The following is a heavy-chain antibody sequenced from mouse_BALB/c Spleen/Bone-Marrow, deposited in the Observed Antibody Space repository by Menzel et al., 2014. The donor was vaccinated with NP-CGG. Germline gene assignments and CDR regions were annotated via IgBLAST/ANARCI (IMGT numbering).Heavy chain of an antibody. CDR1: GYSFTSYY. Sequence: VQLQQSGPELVKPGASVKISCKASGYSFTSYYIHWVKQKPGQGLERIGWIFPGSGNTKYNEKFKGKATLTADTSSSTAYMQLSSLTSEDSAVYFCARVFDYWGQGTTLTVSS. CDR3: ARVFDY. V-gene: IGHV1-66*01. J-gene: IGHJ2*01. CDR2: IFPGSGNT.